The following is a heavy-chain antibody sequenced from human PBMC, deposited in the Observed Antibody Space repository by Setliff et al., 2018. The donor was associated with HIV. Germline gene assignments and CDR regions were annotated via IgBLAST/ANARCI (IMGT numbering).Heavy chain of an antibody. Sequence: ASVKVSCKASGYTFTIYDITWVRQAPGQGLEWMGWISAYNGNTNYAQKLQGRVTMTTDTSTSTAYMELRSLRSDDTAVYYCARDAWVEFLEWTYYGMDVWGQGTTVTVSS. CDR1: GYTFTIYD. CDR2: ISAYNGNT. V-gene: IGHV1-18*01. J-gene: IGHJ6*02. D-gene: IGHD3-3*02. CDR3: ARDAWVEFLEWTYYGMDV.